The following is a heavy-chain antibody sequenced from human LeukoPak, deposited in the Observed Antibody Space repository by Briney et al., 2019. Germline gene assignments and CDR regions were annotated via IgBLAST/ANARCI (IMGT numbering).Heavy chain of an antibody. V-gene: IGHV1-69*13. Sequence: SVKVSCKASVGTFSSYAISWVRQAPGQGLEWMGGIIPIFGTANYAQKFQGRVTITADESTSTAYMELSSLRSEDTAVYYCARVGEDSGGREWGAFDIWGQGTMVTVSS. CDR2: IIPIFGTA. CDR1: VGTFSSYA. CDR3: ARVGEDSGGREWGAFDI. J-gene: IGHJ3*02. D-gene: IGHD2-15*01.